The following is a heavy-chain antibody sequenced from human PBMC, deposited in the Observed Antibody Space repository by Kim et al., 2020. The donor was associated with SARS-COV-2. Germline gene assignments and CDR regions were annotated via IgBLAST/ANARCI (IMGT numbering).Heavy chain of an antibody. J-gene: IGHJ3*02. CDR2: IYIGGST. CDR1: GFTVSSNY. Sequence: GGSLRLSCAASGFTVSSNYMSWVRQAPGKGLEWVSVIYIGGSTYYADSVKGRFTISRDNSKNTLYLQMNSLRAEDTAVYYCARAHDILTGYTDAFDIWGQGTMVTVSS. D-gene: IGHD3-9*01. V-gene: IGHV3-53*01. CDR3: ARAHDILTGYTDAFDI.